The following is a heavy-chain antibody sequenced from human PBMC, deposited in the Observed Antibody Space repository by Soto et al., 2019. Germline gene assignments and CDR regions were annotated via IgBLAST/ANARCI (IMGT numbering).Heavy chain of an antibody. CDR3: ARDGITGTTSDSSGYYYCYMDV. CDR1: GYTFTSYG. V-gene: IGHV1-18*01. Sequence: QVQLVQSGAEVKKPGASVKVSCKASGYTFTSYGISWVRQAPGQGLEWMGWISAYNGNTNYAQKLQGRVTITTDTSTSTAYMELRSLRSDDTAVYYCARDGITGTTSDSSGYYYCYMDVWGKGTTVTVSS. D-gene: IGHD1-7*01. CDR2: ISAYNGNT. J-gene: IGHJ6*03.